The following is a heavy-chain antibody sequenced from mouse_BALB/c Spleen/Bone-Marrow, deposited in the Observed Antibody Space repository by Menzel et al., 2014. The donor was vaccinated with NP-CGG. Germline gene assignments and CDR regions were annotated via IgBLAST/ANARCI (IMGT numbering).Heavy chain of an antibody. Sequence: VQLQQSGAELVKPGASVKLSCTASGFNIKDTYMHWVKQRPEQGLEWIGRIDPANGHTKYDPKFQGKATITADTSSNPPYRQLSSQTSDDTGVCYCASMKTDCYFDVWGAGTTVTVSS. J-gene: IGHJ1*01. V-gene: IGHV14-3*02. D-gene: IGHD2-3*01. CDR3: ASMKTDCYFDV. CDR2: IDPANGHT. CDR1: GFNIKDTY.